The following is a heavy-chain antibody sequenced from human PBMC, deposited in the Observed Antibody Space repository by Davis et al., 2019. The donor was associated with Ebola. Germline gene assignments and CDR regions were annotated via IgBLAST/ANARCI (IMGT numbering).Heavy chain of an antibody. CDR1: GYTFTSYG. CDR3: ARDHRRDYYYYYGMDV. Sequence: SVKVSCKASGYTFTSYGISWVRQAPGQGLEWMGRIIPILGIANYAQKFQGRVTITADKSTSTAYMELSSLRSEDTAVYYCARDHRRDYYYYYGMDVWGQGTTVTVSS. J-gene: IGHJ6*02. V-gene: IGHV1-69*04. CDR2: IIPILGIA.